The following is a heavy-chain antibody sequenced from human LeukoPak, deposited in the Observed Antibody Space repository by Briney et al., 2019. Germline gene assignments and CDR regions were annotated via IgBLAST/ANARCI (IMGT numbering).Heavy chain of an antibody. D-gene: IGHD6-6*01. J-gene: IGHJ4*02. CDR1: GGPISSLY. CDR3: ARHRAYSSSSPFDY. Sequence: SETLSLTCSVSGGPISSLYWSWIRQPPGKGLEWIGYIYYTGSTNYNPSLKSRVTMFVDMSKNQFSLRLSSVTAADTAVYYCARHRAYSSSSPFDYWGQGTLVTVSS. CDR2: IYYTGST. V-gene: IGHV4-59*08.